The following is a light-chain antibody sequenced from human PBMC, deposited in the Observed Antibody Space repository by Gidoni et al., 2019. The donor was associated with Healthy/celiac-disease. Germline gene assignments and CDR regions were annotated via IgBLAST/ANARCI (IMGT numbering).Light chain of an antibody. V-gene: IGLV2-14*01. CDR1: SSDVGGYNY. J-gene: IGLJ2*01. CDR3: SSYTSSSTLV. CDR2: DVS. Sequence: QAALTQPASESGSPGQSITIPCTGTSSDVGGYNYVSWYQQHPGKAPKLMIYDVSNRPSGVSNRFSGSKSGNTASLTISWLQAEDEADYYCSSYTSSSTLVFGGGTKLTVL.